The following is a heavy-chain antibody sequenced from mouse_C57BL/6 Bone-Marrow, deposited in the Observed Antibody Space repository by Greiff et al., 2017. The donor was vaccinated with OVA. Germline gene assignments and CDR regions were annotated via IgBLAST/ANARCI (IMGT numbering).Heavy chain of an antibody. CDR2: FYPGSGSI. V-gene: IGHV1-62-2*01. CDR1: GYTFTEYT. CDR3: ARHEGEAFMDY. Sequence: QVQLQQSGAELVKPGASVKLSCKASGYTFTEYTIHWVKQRSGQGLEWMGWFYPGSGSIKYNEKFKDKGRLTADKYSRTVYMELSRSTSADSAVYFCARHEGEAFMDYWGQGTSVTVSS. D-gene: IGHD6-1*01. J-gene: IGHJ4*01.